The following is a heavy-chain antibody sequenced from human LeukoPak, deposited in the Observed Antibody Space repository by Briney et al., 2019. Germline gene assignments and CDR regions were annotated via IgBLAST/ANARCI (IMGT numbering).Heavy chain of an antibody. J-gene: IGHJ4*02. Sequence: SEALSLTCAVSGVSISSGGYSWSWIRQPPGKGLEWIGYIYHSGSTSYNPSLKSRVTISVDRSKNQFSLKLSSVTAADTAVYYCARGGFAEHYFDYWGQGTLVTVSS. CDR2: IYHSGST. CDR1: GVSISSGGYS. V-gene: IGHV4-30-2*01. D-gene: IGHD3-10*01. CDR3: ARGGFAEHYFDY.